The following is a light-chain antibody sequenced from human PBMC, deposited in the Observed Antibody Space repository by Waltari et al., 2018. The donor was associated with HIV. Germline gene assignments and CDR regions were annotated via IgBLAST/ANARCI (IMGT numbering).Light chain of an antibody. CDR1: SSNIGKTF. CDR2: DNN. Sequence: QSVLTQPPSVSAAPGQKVTISCSGSSSNIGKTFVSWYKQRPGTAPKLLIYDNNKRPSGIPDRFSGSKSGTSATLGITGLQTGDEADYYCGTWDSSLSGVVFGGGTKLTVL. CDR3: GTWDSSLSGVV. J-gene: IGLJ3*02. V-gene: IGLV1-51*01.